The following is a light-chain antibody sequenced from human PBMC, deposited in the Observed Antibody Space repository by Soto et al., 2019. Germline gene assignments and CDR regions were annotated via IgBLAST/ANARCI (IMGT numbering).Light chain of an antibody. V-gene: IGKV1-39*01. CDR2: AAS. CDR3: QQSYSTPMYT. J-gene: IGKJ2*01. CDR1: QSISSW. Sequence: DIQMTQSPSTLSASVGDRVTITCRASQSISSWLAWYQQKPGKAPKLLIYAASSLQSGVPSRFSGSGSGTDFTLTISSLQPEDFATYYCQQSYSTPMYTFGQGTKLEIK.